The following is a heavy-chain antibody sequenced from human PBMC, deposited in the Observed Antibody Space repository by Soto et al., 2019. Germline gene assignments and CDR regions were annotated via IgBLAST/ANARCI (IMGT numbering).Heavy chain of an antibody. D-gene: IGHD6-19*01. Sequence: ESGGGLVQPGGSLRLSCAASGFTFSTYWMSWVRQAPGKGLEWLANIKQDGSEKYYVDSVKGRFTVSRDNAKNSLYLQMNSLRAEDTAVYYCARRPGYSSGWFAAWGQGTLVTVS. CDR3: ARRPGYSSGWFAA. CDR1: GFTFSTYW. V-gene: IGHV3-7*01. CDR2: IKQDGSEK. J-gene: IGHJ5*02.